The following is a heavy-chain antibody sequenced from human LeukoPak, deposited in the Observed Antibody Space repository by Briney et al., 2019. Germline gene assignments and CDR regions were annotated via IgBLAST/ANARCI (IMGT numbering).Heavy chain of an antibody. V-gene: IGHV4-34*01. CDR3: ARVQLRYFDWLYDWFDP. CDR1: GGSFGGYY. D-gene: IGHD3-9*01. Sequence: SETLSLTCAVYGGSFGGYYWSWIRQPPGKGLEWIGEINHSGSTNYNPSLKSRVTMSVDTSKNQFSLKLTSVTAADTAVYYCARVQLRYFDWLYDWFDPWGQGTLVTVSS. CDR2: INHSGST. J-gene: IGHJ5*02.